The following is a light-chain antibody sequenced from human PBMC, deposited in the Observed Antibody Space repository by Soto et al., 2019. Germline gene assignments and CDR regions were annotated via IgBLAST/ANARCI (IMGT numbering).Light chain of an antibody. J-gene: IGKJ1*01. Sequence: EIVMTQSPATLSVSPGERATLSCRASQSVSSNLAWYQQKPGQAPRLLIYGASTRATGIPARFSGSGSWTEFTLTISSLQSEDFAVYYCLQYNNWPGTFGQGTKVDIK. CDR3: LQYNNWPGT. CDR1: QSVSSN. CDR2: GAS. V-gene: IGKV3-15*01.